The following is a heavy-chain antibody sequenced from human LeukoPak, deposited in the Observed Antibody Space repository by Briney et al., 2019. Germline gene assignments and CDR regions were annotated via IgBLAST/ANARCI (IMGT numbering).Heavy chain of an antibody. D-gene: IGHD5-18*01. Sequence: PSETLSLTCAVYGGSFSGYYWSWIRQPPGKGLEWIGEINHSGSTNYNPSLKSRVTISVDTSKNQFSLKLSSVTAADTAVYYCARGKNSYGEYNWFDPWGQGTLVTVSS. CDR3: ARGKNSYGEYNWFDP. J-gene: IGHJ5*02. V-gene: IGHV4-34*01. CDR2: INHSGST. CDR1: GGSFSGYY.